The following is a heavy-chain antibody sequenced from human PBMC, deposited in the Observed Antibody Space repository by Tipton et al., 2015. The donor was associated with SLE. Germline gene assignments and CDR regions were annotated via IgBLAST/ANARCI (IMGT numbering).Heavy chain of an antibody. CDR1: GFTFSSYG. Sequence: VQLVQSGPEVKKPGSSVKVSCKASGFTFSSYGMHWVRQAPGKGLEWVSYISSSSSTIYYADSVKGRFTISRDNAKNSLYLQMNSLRAEATSVYYCAGGTPNGYYFDYWGQGPLVPVSS. J-gene: IGHJ4*02. CDR2: ISSSSSTI. V-gene: IGHV3-48*01. D-gene: IGHD1-1*01. CDR3: AGGTPNGYYFDY.